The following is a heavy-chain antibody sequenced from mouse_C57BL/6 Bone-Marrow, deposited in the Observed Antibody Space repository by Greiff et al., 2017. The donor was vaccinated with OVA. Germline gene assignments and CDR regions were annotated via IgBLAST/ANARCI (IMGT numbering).Heavy chain of an antibody. D-gene: IGHD2-1*01. Sequence: VQLQQSGAELVRPGASVKLSCTASGFNIKDDYMHWVKQRPEQGLEWIGWIDPENGDTEYASKFQGKATITADTSSNTAYLQLSSLTSEDTAGYYCTSYGNVDYWGQGTTLTVSS. CDR3: TSYGNVDY. V-gene: IGHV14-4*01. J-gene: IGHJ2*01. CDR1: GFNIKDDY. CDR2: IDPENGDT.